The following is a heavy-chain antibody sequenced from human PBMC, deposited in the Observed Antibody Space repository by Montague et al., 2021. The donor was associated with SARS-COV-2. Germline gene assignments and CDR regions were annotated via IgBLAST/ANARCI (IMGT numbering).Heavy chain of an antibody. CDR1: GYTFSSYD. J-gene: IGHJ4*02. CDR2: MNPNSGNT. D-gene: IGHD2-21*01. CDR3: ARALSRHIVVVIASVLREYYFDY. V-gene: IGHV1-8*01. Sequence: SVMVSCKASGYTFSSYDINWVRQATGQGLEWMGWMNPNSGNTGYAQKFQGRVTMTRDTSISTAYMELSSLRSEDTAVYYCARALSRHIVVVIASVLREYYFDYWGQGTLVTVSS.